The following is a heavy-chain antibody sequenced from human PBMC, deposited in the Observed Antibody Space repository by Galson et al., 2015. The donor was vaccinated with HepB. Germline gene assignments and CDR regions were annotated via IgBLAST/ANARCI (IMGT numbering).Heavy chain of an antibody. D-gene: IGHD3-22*01. J-gene: IGHJ1*01. CDR3: TRDLPYYYDSSGYYQTVYFQH. V-gene: IGHV3-49*03. Sequence: SLRLSCAASGFAFGDYAMSWFRQAPGKGLEWVGFIRSKAYGGTTEYAASVKGRFTISRDDSKSIAYLQMNSLKTEDTAVYYCTRDLPYYYDSSGYYQTVYFQHWGQGTLVTVSS. CDR1: GFAFGDYA. CDR2: IRSKAYGGTT.